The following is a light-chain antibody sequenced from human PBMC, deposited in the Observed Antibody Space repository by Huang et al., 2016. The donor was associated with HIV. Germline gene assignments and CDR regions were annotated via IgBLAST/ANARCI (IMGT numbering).Light chain of an antibody. Sequence: DIQMTQSPSSLSASVGDRVTITCRASQSIRDYLNWYQQKPGKAPKLLIYAASSLQGGVPSRFSGSGSGTDFTLTISSLQPEDFATYYCQQTSSTLITFGQGTRLEMK. CDR1: QSIRDY. CDR2: AAS. J-gene: IGKJ5*01. CDR3: QQTSSTLIT. V-gene: IGKV1-39*01.